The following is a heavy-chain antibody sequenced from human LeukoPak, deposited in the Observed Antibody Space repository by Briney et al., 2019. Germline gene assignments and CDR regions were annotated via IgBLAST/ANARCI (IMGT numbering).Heavy chain of an antibody. CDR1: GYTFISYS. Sequence: ASVKVSCKASGYTFISYSMNWVRQAPGQGLEWMGIINPSGGSTSYAQKFQGRVTMTRDMSTSTVYMELSSLRSEDTAVYYCARVAAAGIFDYWGQGTLVTVSS. CDR3: ARVAAAGIFDY. CDR2: INPSGGST. J-gene: IGHJ4*02. V-gene: IGHV1-46*01. D-gene: IGHD6-13*01.